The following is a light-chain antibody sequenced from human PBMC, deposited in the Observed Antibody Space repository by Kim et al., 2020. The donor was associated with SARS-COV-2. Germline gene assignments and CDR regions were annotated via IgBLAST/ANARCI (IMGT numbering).Light chain of an antibody. Sequence: AIQVTQSPSSLSASVGDTVTITCRASQDIGSELGWYLQKPGKATELLIRGASTVQSGVPSRFSGSGFGTDFTLTIISLQPEDFATYFCLQDYNYPLTFGQGTRLEIK. V-gene: IGKV1-6*01. CDR3: LQDYNYPLT. CDR2: GAS. CDR1: QDIGSE. J-gene: IGKJ5*01.